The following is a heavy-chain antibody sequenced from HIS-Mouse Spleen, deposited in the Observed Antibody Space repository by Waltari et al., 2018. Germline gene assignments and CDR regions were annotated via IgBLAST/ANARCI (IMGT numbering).Heavy chain of an antibody. CDR1: GGSISSYY. Sequence: PSETLSLTCTVSGGSISSYYWSWIRQPAGKGLEWIGRIYTSGSTNYNPSLKSRVTMSVDTSKNQFSLKLSSVTAADTAVYYCARESPPDIVLMVYAVGAFDIWGQGTMVTVSS. D-gene: IGHD2-8*01. V-gene: IGHV4-4*07. J-gene: IGHJ3*02. CDR3: ARESPPDIVLMVYAVGAFDI. CDR2: IYTSGST.